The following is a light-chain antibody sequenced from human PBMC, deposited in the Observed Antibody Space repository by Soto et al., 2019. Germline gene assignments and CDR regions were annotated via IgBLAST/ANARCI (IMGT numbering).Light chain of an antibody. CDR2: EAS. Sequence: EIVMTQFPATLSVSPGERATLSCRASQSVSSYLAWYQQKPGQAPRLLMYEASTRATGIPARFSGGGSGTDFTLTISSLEPEDFAVYYCQQRSDWPWTFGQGTKVDIK. CDR3: QQRSDWPWT. V-gene: IGKV3-11*01. J-gene: IGKJ1*01. CDR1: QSVSSY.